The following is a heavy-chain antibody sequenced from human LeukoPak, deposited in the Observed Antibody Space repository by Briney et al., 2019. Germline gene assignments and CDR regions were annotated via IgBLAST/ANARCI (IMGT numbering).Heavy chain of an antibody. Sequence: GGSLRLSCAASGFTFSNYEMHWVRQAPGKGLEWVSYISSSGSDIYYADSVKGRFTISRDNAKNSLYLHMNSLRAEDTALYYCAQDISWFAFDIWGQGTMVTVSP. CDR1: GFTFSNYE. J-gene: IGHJ3*02. CDR3: AQDISWFAFDI. V-gene: IGHV3-48*03. CDR2: ISSSGSDI. D-gene: IGHD3-10*01.